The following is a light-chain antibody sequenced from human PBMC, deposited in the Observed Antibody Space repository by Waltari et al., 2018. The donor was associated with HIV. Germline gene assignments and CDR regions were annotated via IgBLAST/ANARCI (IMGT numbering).Light chain of an antibody. CDR2: GAS. V-gene: IGKV3-20*01. J-gene: IGKJ5*01. Sequence: EIVLKQSPGTLSLSPGERATLSCRASQSVSSSYLAWYQQKPGQAPRLLIYGASSRATGIPDRFGGSGSGTDFTLTISRLEPEDFAVYYCQQYGTSCTFGQGTRLEIK. CDR3: QQYGTSCT. CDR1: QSVSSSY.